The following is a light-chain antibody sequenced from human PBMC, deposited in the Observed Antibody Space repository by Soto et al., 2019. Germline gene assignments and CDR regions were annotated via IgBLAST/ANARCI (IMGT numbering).Light chain of an antibody. Sequence: DIKMNQSPSSLSASVGDRVTITCRASQSITNYLTWYQQKPGKAPKLLIYAASSLQSGVPSRFSGSGSGTDFTPTISSLQPEDFATYYCQQSYSTPWTFGQGTKVDI. CDR1: QSITNY. V-gene: IGKV1-39*01. CDR3: QQSYSTPWT. J-gene: IGKJ1*01. CDR2: AAS.